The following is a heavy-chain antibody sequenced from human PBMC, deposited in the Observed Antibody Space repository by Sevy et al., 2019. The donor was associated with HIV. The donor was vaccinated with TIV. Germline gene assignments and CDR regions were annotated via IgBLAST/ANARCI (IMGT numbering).Heavy chain of an antibody. V-gene: IGHV3-9*01. Sequence: SLKISCAASGFTFDDYAMHWVRQAPGKGLEWVSGISWNSGSIGYADSVKGRFTISRDNAKNSLYLQMNSLRAEDTALYYCAKDMGYGSGSYYNVPFFDYWGQGTLVTVSS. J-gene: IGHJ4*02. D-gene: IGHD3-10*01. CDR3: AKDMGYGSGSYYNVPFFDY. CDR2: ISWNSGSI. CDR1: GFTFDDYA.